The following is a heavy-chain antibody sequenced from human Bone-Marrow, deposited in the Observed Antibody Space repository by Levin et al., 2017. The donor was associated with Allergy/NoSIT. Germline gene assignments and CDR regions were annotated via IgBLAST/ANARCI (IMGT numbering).Heavy chain of an antibody. CDR1: GFTFSRYE. Sequence: GESLKISCAASGFTFSRYEMNWVRQAPGKGLEWFSHISSSGGTVYYADSVKGRFTISRDNAKNSLSLQMNSLRADDTAIYYCARVYDYIWGSYRPLDYWGQGTLVTVSS. V-gene: IGHV3-48*03. CDR3: ARVYDYIWGSYRPLDY. CDR2: ISSSGGTV. D-gene: IGHD3-16*02. J-gene: IGHJ4*02.